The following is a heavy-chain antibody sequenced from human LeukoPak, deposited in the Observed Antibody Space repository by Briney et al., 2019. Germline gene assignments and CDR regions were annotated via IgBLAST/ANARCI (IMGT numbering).Heavy chain of an antibody. D-gene: IGHD3-22*01. Sequence: TSETLSLTCTVSGGSISSYYWSWIRQPPGKGLEWIGYIYYSGSTNYNPSPKSRVTISVDTSKNQFSLKLSSVTAADTAVYYCARGTSEVVKGAFDIWGQGTMVTVSS. V-gene: IGHV4-59*01. CDR2: IYYSGST. CDR1: GGSISSYY. J-gene: IGHJ3*02. CDR3: ARGTSEVVKGAFDI.